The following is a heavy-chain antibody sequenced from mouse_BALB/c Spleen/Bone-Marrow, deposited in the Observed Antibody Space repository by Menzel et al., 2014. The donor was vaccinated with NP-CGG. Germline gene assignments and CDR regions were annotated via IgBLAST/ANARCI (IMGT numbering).Heavy chain of an antibody. CDR3: ARFPMDY. CDR1: GFTFTDYY. CDR2: IRNKAYGYTT. V-gene: IGHV7-3*02. Sequence: EVKLVESGRGLVQPGGSLRLSCTTSGFTFTDYYMSWVRQPPGKALEWLAFIRNKAYGYTTEYSASVRGRFTISRDNSQSILYLQMNTLRAEDSATYYCARFPMDYWGQGTSVPVSS. J-gene: IGHJ4*01.